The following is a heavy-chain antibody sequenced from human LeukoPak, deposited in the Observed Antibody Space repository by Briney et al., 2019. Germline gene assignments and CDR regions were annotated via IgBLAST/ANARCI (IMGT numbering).Heavy chain of an antibody. V-gene: IGHV4-4*02. CDR3: ARTKLVPDAFDI. CDR1: GGSISSSNW. D-gene: IGHD2-2*01. Sequence: SGTLSLTCAVSGGSISSSNWWSWVRQPPGKGLEWIGEIYHTGSTHYNPSLKSRVTILVDKSKNQFSLEVNSVTAADTAVYYCARTKLVPDAFDIWGQGTMVTVSS. J-gene: IGHJ3*02. CDR2: IYHTGST.